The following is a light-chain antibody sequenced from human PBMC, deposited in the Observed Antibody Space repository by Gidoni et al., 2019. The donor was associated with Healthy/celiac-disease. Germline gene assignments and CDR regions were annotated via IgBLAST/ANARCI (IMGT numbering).Light chain of an antibody. CDR1: QSISSY. CDR2: AAS. CDR3: QQSYSTPAHST. J-gene: IGKJ2*01. V-gene: IGKV1-39*01. Sequence: DIQMTQSPSSLSASVGDRVTITCRASQSISSYLNWYQQKPGKAPKLLIYAASSLQSGVPSRFSGSGSGTDFTLTISSLQPEDFATYYCQQSYSTPAHSTFXQXTKLEIK.